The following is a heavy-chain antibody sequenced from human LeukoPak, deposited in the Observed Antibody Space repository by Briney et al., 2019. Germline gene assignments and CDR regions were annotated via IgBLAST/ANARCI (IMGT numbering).Heavy chain of an antibody. CDR1: GFTFSSYW. J-gene: IGHJ4*02. CDR3: ARETYDSSGYYFLDY. V-gene: IGHV3-7*01. CDR2: IKQDGSEK. D-gene: IGHD3-22*01. Sequence: QSGGSLRLSCAASGFTFSSYWMSWVRQAPGKGLEWVAYIKQDGSEKYYVDSVKGRFTISRDNAKNSLYLQMNSLRAEDTAVYYCARETYDSSGYYFLDYWGQGTLVTISS.